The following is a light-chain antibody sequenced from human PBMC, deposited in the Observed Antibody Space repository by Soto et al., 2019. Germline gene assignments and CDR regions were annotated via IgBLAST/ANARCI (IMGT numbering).Light chain of an antibody. CDR1: SSDVGGYNY. CDR3: CSYAGNSLWV. Sequence: QSALTQPRSVSGSPGQSVTISCTGTSSDVGGYNYVSWYQQHPGTAPKLVIYDVSKRPSGVPDRFSGSKSANTASLTISGLQAEDEADYYCCSYAGNSLWVFGGGTKLTVL. CDR2: DVS. J-gene: IGLJ3*02. V-gene: IGLV2-11*01.